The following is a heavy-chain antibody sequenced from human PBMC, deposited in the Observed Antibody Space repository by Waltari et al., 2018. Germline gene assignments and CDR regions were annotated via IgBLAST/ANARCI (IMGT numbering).Heavy chain of an antibody. CDR3: ARPALYSSGWYLDAFDI. V-gene: IGHV4-38-2*01. CDR2: IYHSGST. J-gene: IGHJ3*02. CDR1: GYSISSGYY. Sequence: QVQLQESGPGLVKPSETLSLTCAVSGYSISSGYYWGWIRQHPGKGLEWIGSIYHSGSTYYNPSLKSRVTISVDTSKNQFSLKLSSVTAADTAVYYCARPALYSSGWYLDAFDIWGQGTMVTVSS. D-gene: IGHD6-19*01.